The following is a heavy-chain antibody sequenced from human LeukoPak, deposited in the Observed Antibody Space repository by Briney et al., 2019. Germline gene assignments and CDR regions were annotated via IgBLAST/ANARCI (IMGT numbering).Heavy chain of an antibody. J-gene: IGHJ5*02. V-gene: IGHV3-30-3*01. CDR2: ISYDGSNK. CDR3: AREPYTIFGVVIIPNWFDP. Sequence: GGSLRLSCAASGFTFSSYAMHWVRQAPVKGLEWVAVISYDGSNKYYADSVKGRFTISRDNSKNTLYLQMNSLRAEDTAVYYCAREPYTIFGVVIIPNWFDPWGQGTLVTVSS. D-gene: IGHD3-3*01. CDR1: GFTFSSYA.